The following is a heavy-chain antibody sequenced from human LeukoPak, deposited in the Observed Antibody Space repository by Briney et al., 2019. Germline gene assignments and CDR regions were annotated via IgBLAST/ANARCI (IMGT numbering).Heavy chain of an antibody. D-gene: IGHD6-19*01. J-gene: IGHJ4*02. CDR3: ARDVGGWYDY. CDR2: IYYSGST. V-gene: IGHV4-59*01. Sequence: SETLSLTCTVSGGSISSYYWSWIRQPPGKGLEWIGYIYYSGSTNYNPSLKSRVTISVDTSKNQFSLKLSSVSAADTAVYYCARDVGGWYDYWGQGTLVTVSS. CDR1: GGSISSYY.